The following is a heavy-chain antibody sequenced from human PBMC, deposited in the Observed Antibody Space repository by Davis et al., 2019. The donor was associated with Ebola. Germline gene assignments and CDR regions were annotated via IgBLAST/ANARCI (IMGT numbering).Heavy chain of an antibody. CDR3: ARDRRESRAYGF. V-gene: IGHV4-38-2*02. CDR2: VFQSVST. J-gene: IGHJ4*02. D-gene: IGHD3-22*01. Sequence: SETLSLICTVSGSSIRSGYYWGWIRQPPGKGLEWIGSVFQSVSTYYNPALESRLNISIDTSKNQLSLELTSVTAADTAIYFCARDRRESRAYGFWGQGTLVTVSS. CDR1: GSSIRSGYY.